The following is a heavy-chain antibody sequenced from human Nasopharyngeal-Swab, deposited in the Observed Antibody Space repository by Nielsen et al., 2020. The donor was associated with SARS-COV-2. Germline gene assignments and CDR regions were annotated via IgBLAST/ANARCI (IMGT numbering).Heavy chain of an antibody. V-gene: IGHV3-30-3*01. Sequence: GGSLRLSCAASGFTFSSYAMHWVRQAPGKGLEWVAVISYDGSNKYYADSVKGRFTISRDNSKNTLYLQMNSLRAEDTAVYYCARDRITMVRGVYLDYWGQGTLVTVS. D-gene: IGHD3-10*01. CDR3: ARDRITMVRGVYLDY. CDR2: ISYDGSNK. J-gene: IGHJ4*02. CDR1: GFTFSSYA.